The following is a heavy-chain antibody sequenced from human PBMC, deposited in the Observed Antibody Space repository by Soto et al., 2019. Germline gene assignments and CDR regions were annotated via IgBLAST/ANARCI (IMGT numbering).Heavy chain of an antibody. D-gene: IGHD6-19*01. CDR3: ARDRAVAGQRWRFDP. CDR1: GYTFTSYA. CDR2: INAGNGNT. J-gene: IGHJ5*02. Sequence: ASVKVSCKASGYTFTSYAMHWVRQAPGQRLEWMGWINAGNGNTKYSQKFQGRVTITRDTSASTAYMELSSLRSEDTAVYYCARDRAVAGQRWRFDPWDKGTLVTVSS. V-gene: IGHV1-3*01.